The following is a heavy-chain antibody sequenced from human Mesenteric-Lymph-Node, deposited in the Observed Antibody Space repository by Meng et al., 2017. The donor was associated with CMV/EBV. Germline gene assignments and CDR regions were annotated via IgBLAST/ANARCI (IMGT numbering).Heavy chain of an antibody. CDR2: IMHDGSVK. Sequence: GESLKISCAASGFSFGDYWMTWVRQAPGKGLEWVANIMHDGSVKYYLDSVEGRFTISRDNAKNSLYLQMNSLRAEDTAVYYCARDPSVLYRNVYYDVFDVWGPGTMVTVSS. V-gene: IGHV3-7*01. CDR1: GFSFGDYW. D-gene: IGHD5/OR15-5a*01. J-gene: IGHJ3*01. CDR3: ARDPSVLYRNVYYDVFDV.